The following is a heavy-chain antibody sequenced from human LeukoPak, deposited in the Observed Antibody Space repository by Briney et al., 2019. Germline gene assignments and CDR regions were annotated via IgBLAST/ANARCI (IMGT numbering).Heavy chain of an antibody. CDR2: ISGSGTST. Sequence: GGSLRLSCAASGFTFSSYGMSWVRQAPGKGLEWVSTISGSGTSTYYADSVKGRFTISRDNSKNTLYLQMNSLRAEDTAVYYCAKLLTSGWRPTDYWGQGTLVTVSS. V-gene: IGHV3-23*01. D-gene: IGHD6-19*01. CDR1: GFTFSSYG. J-gene: IGHJ4*02. CDR3: AKLLTSGWRPTDY.